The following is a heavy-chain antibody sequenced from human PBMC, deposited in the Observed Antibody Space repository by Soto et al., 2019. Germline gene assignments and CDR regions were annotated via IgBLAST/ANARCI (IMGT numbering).Heavy chain of an antibody. D-gene: IGHD4-17*01. CDR1: GGSISGSSYY. CDR2: VHYSGST. Sequence: SETLSLTCTVSGGSISGSSYYWGWIRQPPGKGLECIGSVHYSGSTDYNPSLKSRVTISVDTSKNQFSLKLTSVTAADTAVYFCASFSGATYGDYGGGSNYWGQGTLVTVSS. CDR3: ASFSGATYGDYGGGSNY. V-gene: IGHV4-39*01. J-gene: IGHJ4*02.